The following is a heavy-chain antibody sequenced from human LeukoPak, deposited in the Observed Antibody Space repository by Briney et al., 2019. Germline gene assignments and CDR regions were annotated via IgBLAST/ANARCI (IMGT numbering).Heavy chain of an antibody. D-gene: IGHD5-18*01. CDR3: ARDTLYSYGYDY. V-gene: IGHV1-2*02. Sequence: GASVKVSCKASGYTFTGYYMHWVRQAPGQGLEWMGWINPNSCGTNYAQKFQGRVTMTRDTSISTAYMELSSLRSDDTALYYCARDTLYSYGYDYWGQGTLVTVSS. CDR1: GYTFTGYY. CDR2: INPNSCGT. J-gene: IGHJ4*02.